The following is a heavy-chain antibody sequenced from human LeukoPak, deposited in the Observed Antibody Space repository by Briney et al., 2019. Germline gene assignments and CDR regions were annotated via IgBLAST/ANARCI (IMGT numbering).Heavy chain of an antibody. CDR1: GFTFSSYA. V-gene: IGHV3-30*04. J-gene: IGHJ3*02. Sequence: GRSLRHSCAASGFTFSSYAMHWVRQAPGKGLEWVAVISYDGSNKYYADSVKGRFTISRDNSKNTLYLQMNSLRAEDTAVYYCARGYSYGRGAFDIWGQGTMVTVSS. D-gene: IGHD5-18*01. CDR3: ARGYSYGRGAFDI. CDR2: ISYDGSNK.